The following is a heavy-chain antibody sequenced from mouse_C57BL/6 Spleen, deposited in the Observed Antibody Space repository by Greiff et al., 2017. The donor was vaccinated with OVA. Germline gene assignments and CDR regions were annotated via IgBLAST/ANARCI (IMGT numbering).Heavy chain of an antibody. CDR2: IDPETGGT. Sequence: VKVVESGAELVRPGASVTLSCKASGYTFTDYEMHWVKQTPVHGLEWIGAIDPETGGTAYNQKFKGKAILTADKSSSTAYMELRSLTSEDSAVYYCTRSELGRFDYWGQGTTLTVSS. CDR1: GYTFTDYE. V-gene: IGHV1-15*01. CDR3: TRSELGRFDY. D-gene: IGHD4-1*01. J-gene: IGHJ2*01.